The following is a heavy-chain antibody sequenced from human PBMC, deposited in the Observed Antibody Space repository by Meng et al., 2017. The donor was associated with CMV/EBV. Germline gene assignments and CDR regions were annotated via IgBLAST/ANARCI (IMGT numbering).Heavy chain of an antibody. CDR2: TYYRSKWYN. J-gene: IGHJ4*02. CDR1: GDSVSSNSVV. D-gene: IGHD3-10*01. Sequence: SETLSLTCAISGDSVSSNSVVWNWIRQSPSRGLEWLGRTYYRSKWYNDYAVSVKSRITINPDTSKNQFSLQLNSVTPEDTAVYYCARGGSPNDGSGTYYNYYFDYWGQGMLVTVSS. CDR3: ARGGSPNDGSGTYYNYYFDY. V-gene: IGHV6-1*01.